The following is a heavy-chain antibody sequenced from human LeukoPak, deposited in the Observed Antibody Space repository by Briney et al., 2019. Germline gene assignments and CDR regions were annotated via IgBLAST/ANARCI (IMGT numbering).Heavy chain of an antibody. V-gene: IGHV4-34*01. CDR2: INHSGST. D-gene: IGHD6-13*01. CDR1: GGSFSGYY. Sequence: PSETLSLTCAVYGGSFSGYYWSWIRQPPGKGLEWIGEINHSGSTNYNPSLKSRVTISVDTSKNQFSLKLSSVTAADTAVYYCARHIAAAGTYYTPIDYWGQGTLVTVSS. J-gene: IGHJ4*02. CDR3: ARHIAAAGTYYTPIDY.